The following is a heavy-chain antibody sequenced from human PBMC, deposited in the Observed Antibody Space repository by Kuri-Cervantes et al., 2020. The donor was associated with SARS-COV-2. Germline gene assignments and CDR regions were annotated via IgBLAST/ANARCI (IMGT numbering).Heavy chain of an antibody. CDR2: ISWNSGSI. D-gene: IGHD2-15*01. V-gene: IGHV3-9*01. J-gene: IGHJ2*01. CDR3: AKESWYEDSRLGYFDL. Sequence: LKISCAASGFTFDDYAMHWVRQAPGKGLEWVSGISWNSGSIGYADSVKGRFTISRDNAKNSLYLQMNSLRAEDTALYYCAKESWYEDSRLGYFDLWGRGTLVTVSS. CDR1: GFTFDDYA.